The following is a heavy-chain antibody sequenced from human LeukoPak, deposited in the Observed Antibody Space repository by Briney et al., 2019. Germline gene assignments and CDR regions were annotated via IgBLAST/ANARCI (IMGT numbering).Heavy chain of an antibody. Sequence: GGSLRLSCAASGFTFNNYWMSWVRQAPGKGLEWVANIKQDGSEKYYVDSVKGRFSISRDNAKNSLYLQMNSLRAEDTAVYYCARDRSKPHYDFWSGPYWGQGTLVTVSS. J-gene: IGHJ4*02. CDR2: IKQDGSEK. V-gene: IGHV3-7*01. D-gene: IGHD3-3*01. CDR3: ARDRSKPHYDFWSGPY. CDR1: GFTFNNYW.